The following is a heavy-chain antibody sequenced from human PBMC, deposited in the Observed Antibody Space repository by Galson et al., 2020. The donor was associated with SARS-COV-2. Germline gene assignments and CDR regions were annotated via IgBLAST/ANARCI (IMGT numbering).Heavy chain of an antibody. Sequence: GGSLRLSCAASGFTFSSYGMHWVRQAPGKGLEWVAVIWYDGSNKYYADSVKGRFTISRDNSKNTLYLQMNSLRAEDTAVYYCAKDGIVGATTGLDYWGQGTLVTVSS. CDR1: GFTFSSYG. D-gene: IGHD1-26*01. V-gene: IGHV3-33*06. CDR2: IWYDGSNK. CDR3: AKDGIVGATTGLDY. J-gene: IGHJ4*02.